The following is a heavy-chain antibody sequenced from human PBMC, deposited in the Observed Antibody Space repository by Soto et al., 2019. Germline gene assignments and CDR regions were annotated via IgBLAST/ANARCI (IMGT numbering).Heavy chain of an antibody. CDR1: GFTFSSYE. J-gene: IGHJ4*02. Sequence: EVQLVESGGGLVQPGGSLRLSCAASGFTFSSYEMNWVRQAPGKGLEWVSYISSSGSTIYYADSVKGRFTISRDNAKNSLYMQMNRLRGEDRAVYYFAGGEFSAGGGYFDYWGQETLVTVSS. CDR2: ISSSGSTI. CDR3: AGGEFSAGGGYFDY. V-gene: IGHV3-48*03. D-gene: IGHD3-16*01.